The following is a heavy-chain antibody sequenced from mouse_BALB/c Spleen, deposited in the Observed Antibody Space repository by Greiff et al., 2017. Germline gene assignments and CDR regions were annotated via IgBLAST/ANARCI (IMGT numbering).Heavy chain of an antibody. J-gene: IGHJ4*01. V-gene: IGHV5-9-3*01. D-gene: IGHD1-1*01. CDR3: TRHYYGSSYYGAIDL. CDR2: ISSGGSYN. Sequence: EVHLVESGGGSVMPGGSLILSCAASGFTFSSFAMSWVRQTPEKRLEWVATISSGGSYNYYPDSVKGRFTITRDNAKNTLYLQMSSLRSEDTAMNYCTRHYYGSSYYGAIDLWGQGT. CDR1: GFTFSSFA.